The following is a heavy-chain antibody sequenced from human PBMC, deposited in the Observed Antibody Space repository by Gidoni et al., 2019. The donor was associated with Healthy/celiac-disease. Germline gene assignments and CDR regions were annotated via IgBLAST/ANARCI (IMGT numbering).Heavy chain of an antibody. V-gene: IGHV1-69*04. CDR1: GGTFRSYA. CDR2: IIPILGIA. CDR3: ARAPWDTAMGFGSWFDP. J-gene: IGHJ5*02. Sequence: QVQLVQSGAEVKKPGSSVKVSCKASGGTFRSYAISWVRQAPGQGLEWMGRIIPILGIANYAQKFQGRVTITADKSTSTAYMELSSLRSEDTAVYYCARAPWDTAMGFGSWFDPWGQGTLVTVSS. D-gene: IGHD5-18*01.